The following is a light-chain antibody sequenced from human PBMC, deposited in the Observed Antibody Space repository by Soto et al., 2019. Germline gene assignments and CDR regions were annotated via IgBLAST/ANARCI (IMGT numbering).Light chain of an antibody. V-gene: IGKV1-5*01. J-gene: IGKJ1*01. CDR2: YAS. CDR1: QSISSW. CDR3: QQYSTSPWT. Sequence: DIQMTQSPSTLSASVGDRVTITCRASQSISSWLAWYQQKPGKAPKVLIFYASSLESGVPSRFSATGYATPPSLTISRLQTNDFATYYCQQYSTSPWTFGQGTTV.